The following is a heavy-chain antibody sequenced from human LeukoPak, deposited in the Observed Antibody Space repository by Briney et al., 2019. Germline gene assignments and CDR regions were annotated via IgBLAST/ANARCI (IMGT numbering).Heavy chain of an antibody. D-gene: IGHD6-13*01. V-gene: IGHV3-11*04. CDR2: ISSSGSTI. CDR1: GFTFSDYY. CDR3: ARDGYSSSWNY. J-gene: IGHJ4*02. Sequence: GGSLRLSCAVSGFTFSDYYMSWIRQAPGKGLEWVSYISSSGSTIYYADSVKGRFTISRDNAKNSLHLQMNSLRAEDTAVYYCARDGYSSSWNYWGQGTLVTVSS.